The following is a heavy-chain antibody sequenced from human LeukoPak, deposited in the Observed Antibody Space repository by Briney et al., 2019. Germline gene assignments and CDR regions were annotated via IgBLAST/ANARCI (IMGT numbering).Heavy chain of an antibody. CDR1: GFTFGSYA. D-gene: IGHD3-22*01. J-gene: IGHJ6*02. CDR3: AKWYYDSSGLYYYYGMDV. V-gene: IGHV3-23*01. CDR2: ISPNADRT. Sequence: PGGSLRLSCAASGFTFGSYAMSWVRQAPGKGLEWVSFISPNADRTSKADSVKGRFTISRDNSKNTLYLQMNSLRAEDTAVYYCAKWYYDSSGLYYYYGMDVWGQGTTVTVSS.